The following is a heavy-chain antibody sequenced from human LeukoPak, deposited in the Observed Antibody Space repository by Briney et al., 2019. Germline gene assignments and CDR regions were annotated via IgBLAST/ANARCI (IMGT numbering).Heavy chain of an antibody. Sequence: GGSLRLSCAASGFTVSSNYMSWVRQAPGKGLEWVSAISGSGGSTYYADSVKGRFTISRDNSKNTLYLQMNSLRAEDTAVYYCAKPHPEIAVAGTGSHPDYWGQGTLVTVSS. J-gene: IGHJ4*02. V-gene: IGHV3-23*01. D-gene: IGHD6-19*01. CDR2: ISGSGGST. CDR3: AKPHPEIAVAGTGSHPDY. CDR1: GFTVSSNY.